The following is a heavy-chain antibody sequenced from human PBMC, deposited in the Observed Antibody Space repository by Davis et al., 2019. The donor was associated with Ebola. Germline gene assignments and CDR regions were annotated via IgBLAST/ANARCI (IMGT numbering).Heavy chain of an antibody. V-gene: IGHV4-39*01. Sequence: MPSETLSLTCTVSGGSISSSSYYWSWIRQPPGKGLEWIGEINHSGSTNYNPSLKSRVTISIDTSKNQCSLNLSSVTAADTAVYYCARGRFLEWAIDYWGQGTLVTVSS. CDR2: INHSGST. D-gene: IGHD3-3*01. J-gene: IGHJ4*02. CDR3: ARGRFLEWAIDY. CDR1: GGSISSSSYY.